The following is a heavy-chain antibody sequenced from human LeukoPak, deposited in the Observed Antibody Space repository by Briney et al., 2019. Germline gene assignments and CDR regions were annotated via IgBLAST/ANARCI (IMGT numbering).Heavy chain of an antibody. V-gene: IGHV4-38-2*02. CDR1: GYSISSGYY. J-gene: IGHJ3*02. Sequence: PSETLSLTCTVSGYSISSGYYWGWIRQPPGKGLEWIGSIYHTGSTYYNPSLKSRVTLSLDTSKNQFSLRLSSVTAADTAVYYCARDKRDFYDSSRYYQNDAFDIWGQGTMVTVSS. CDR3: ARDKRDFYDSSRYYQNDAFDI. CDR2: IYHTGST. D-gene: IGHD3-22*01.